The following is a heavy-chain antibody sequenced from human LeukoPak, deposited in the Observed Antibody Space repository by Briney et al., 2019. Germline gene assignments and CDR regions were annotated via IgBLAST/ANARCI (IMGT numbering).Heavy chain of an antibody. J-gene: IGHJ6*02. CDR2: IFQSGST. Sequence: PSGTLSLICTVSGGSISSHNWWSWVRQPPGKGLEWIGEIFQSGSTNYNPSLKSRLTISVDKSKNQFSLKLSSVTAADTAVYYCARERPEGYGMDVWGQGTTVTVSS. CDR3: ARERPEGYGMDV. D-gene: IGHD1-14*01. CDR1: GGSISSHNW. V-gene: IGHV4-4*02.